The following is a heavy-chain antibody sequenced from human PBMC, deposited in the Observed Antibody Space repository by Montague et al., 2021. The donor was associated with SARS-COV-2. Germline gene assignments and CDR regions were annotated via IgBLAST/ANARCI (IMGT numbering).Heavy chain of an antibody. CDR1: GGSISSSNYY. J-gene: IGHJ4*02. CDR2: NSNRGDP. V-gene: IGHV4-39*03. Sequence: SETLSLTCTVSGGSISSSNYYWGWGRPPPGKRLEWTGSNSNRGDPYYNPPLKSRITISVNTSQNQFSLLPSSATAADTAVYDYVKPLATGNYYYWGQGTLVTVSS. CDR3: VKPLATGNYYY. D-gene: IGHD4-11*01.